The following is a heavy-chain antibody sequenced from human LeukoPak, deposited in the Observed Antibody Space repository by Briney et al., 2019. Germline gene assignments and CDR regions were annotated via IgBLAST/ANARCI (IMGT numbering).Heavy chain of an antibody. CDR3: ARHRLRYSLGAFDY. D-gene: IGHD3-9*01. V-gene: IGHV4-39*01. CDR1: GGSISSSSYY. J-gene: IGHJ4*02. CDR2: IYYSGST. Sequence: SETLSLTCTVSGGSISSSSYYWGWIRQPPGKGLEWIGSIYYSGSTYYNPSLKSRVTISVDTSKNQFSLKLSSVTAADTAVYYCARHRLRYSLGAFDYWGQGTLVTVSS.